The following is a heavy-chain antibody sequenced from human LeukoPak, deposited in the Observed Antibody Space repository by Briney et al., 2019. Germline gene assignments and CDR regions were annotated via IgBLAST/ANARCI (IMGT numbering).Heavy chain of an antibody. CDR3: AIRILYYGSGGDWYFDY. CDR2: IYYSGST. Sequence: PSETLSLTCTVSGGSISSYYWSWIRQPPGKGLEWIGYIYYSGSTNYNPSLKSRVTISVDTSKNQFSLKLSSVTAADTAVYYCAIRILYYGSGGDWYFDYWGQGTLVTVSS. V-gene: IGHV4-59*08. J-gene: IGHJ4*02. CDR1: GGSISSYY. D-gene: IGHD3-10*01.